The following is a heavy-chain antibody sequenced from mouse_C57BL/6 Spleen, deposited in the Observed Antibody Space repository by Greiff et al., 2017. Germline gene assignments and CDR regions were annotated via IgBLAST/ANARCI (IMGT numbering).Heavy chain of an antibody. Sequence: QVHLKQSGPGLVQPSQSLSITCTVSGFSLTSYGVHWVRQPPGKGLEWLGVIWSGGSTDYNAAFISRLSISKDNSKSQVFFKMNSLQADDTAIYYCAIPAYYSNYENYAMDYWGQGTSVTVSS. CDR2: IWSGGST. CDR1: GFSLTSYG. V-gene: IGHV2-4*01. D-gene: IGHD2-5*01. CDR3: AIPAYYSNYENYAMDY. J-gene: IGHJ4*01.